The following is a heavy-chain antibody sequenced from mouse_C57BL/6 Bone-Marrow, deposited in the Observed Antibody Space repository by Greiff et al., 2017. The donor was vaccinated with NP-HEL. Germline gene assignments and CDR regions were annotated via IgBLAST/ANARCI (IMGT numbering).Heavy chain of an antibody. Sequence: QVQLQQPGAELVKPGASVKLSCKASGYTFTSYWMHWVKQRPGQGLEWIGMIHPNSGSTNYNEKFKSKATLTVDKSSSTAYMQLSSLPSEDSAVYYCARCPPYYGSSYEVYYAMDYWGQGTSVTVSS. V-gene: IGHV1-64*01. D-gene: IGHD1-1*01. J-gene: IGHJ4*01. CDR1: GYTFTSYW. CDR2: IHPNSGST. CDR3: ARCPPYYGSSYEVYYAMDY.